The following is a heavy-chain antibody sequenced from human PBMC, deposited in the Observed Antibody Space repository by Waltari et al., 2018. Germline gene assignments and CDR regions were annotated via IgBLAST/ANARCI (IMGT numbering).Heavy chain of an antibody. CDR1: GYTFTSYD. J-gene: IGHJ3*02. V-gene: IGHV1-8*03. D-gene: IGHD2-2*03. CDR2: MNPNSGNT. Sequence: QLVQSRATVNHPAASVTISCKASGYTFTSYDINWVRQDPGQGLEWMGWMNPNSGNTGYAQKFKGRVTITRNTSISTAYMELSRLRSEDTAVYYCARGMGIVVVPAADAFDIWGQGTMVTVSS. CDR3: ARGMGIVVVPAADAFDI.